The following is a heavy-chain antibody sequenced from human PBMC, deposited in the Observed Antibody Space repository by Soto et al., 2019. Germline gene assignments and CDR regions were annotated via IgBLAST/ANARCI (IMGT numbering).Heavy chain of an antibody. D-gene: IGHD6-19*01. J-gene: IGHJ6*02. CDR2: INAGNGNT. CDR1: GYTFTSYA. Sequence: ASVKVSCKASGYTFTSYAMHWVRQAPGERLEWMGWINAGNGNTKYSQKFQGRVTITRDTSASTAYMELSILRSEDTAVYYCARVMEQWLGQDYHYGMDVWGPGTTVTVSS. V-gene: IGHV1-3*01. CDR3: ARVMEQWLGQDYHYGMDV.